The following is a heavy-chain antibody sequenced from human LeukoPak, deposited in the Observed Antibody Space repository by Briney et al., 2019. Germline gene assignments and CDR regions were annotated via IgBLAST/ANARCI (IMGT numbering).Heavy chain of an antibody. D-gene: IGHD6-6*01. CDR1: GGSISNYY. CDR3: ARGRTYRSSSWFDP. CDR2: ISYSGNT. Sequence: SETLSLTCTVSGGSISNYYWSWIRQPPGKGLEWIGYISYSGNTNYNPSLKSRVTISVDTSKNQFSLKLSSVTAADTAVYYCARGRTYRSSSWFDPWGQGTLVNVSS. J-gene: IGHJ5*02. V-gene: IGHV4-59*01.